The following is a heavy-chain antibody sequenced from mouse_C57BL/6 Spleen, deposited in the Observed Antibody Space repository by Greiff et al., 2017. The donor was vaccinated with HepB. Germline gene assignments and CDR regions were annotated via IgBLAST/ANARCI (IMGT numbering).Heavy chain of an antibody. CDR2: ISSGSSTI. Sequence: EVMLVESGGGLVKPGGSLKLSCAASGFTFSDYGMHWVRQAPEKGLEWVAYISSGSSTIYYADTVKGRFTISRDNAKNTLFLQMTSLMSEDTAMYYCVRGIYYDSSLLDVWGTGTTVTVSS. D-gene: IGHD1-1*01. V-gene: IGHV5-17*03. J-gene: IGHJ1*03. CDR1: GFTFSDYG. CDR3: VRGIYYDSSLLDV.